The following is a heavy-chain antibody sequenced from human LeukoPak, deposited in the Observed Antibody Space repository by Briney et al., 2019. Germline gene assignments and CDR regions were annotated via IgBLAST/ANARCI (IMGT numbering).Heavy chain of an antibody. CDR3: ARFKATRGPRYFQH. D-gene: IGHD1-26*01. CDR2: INPNSGGT. J-gene: IGHJ1*01. CDR1: GYTFTGYY. Sequence: RVASVKVSCKASGYTFTGYYMHLGRQAPGQGLEWMGWINPNSGGTNYAQKFQGRVTMIRDTSISTAYMELSRLRSDDTAVYYCARFKATRGPRYFQHWGQGTLVTVSS. V-gene: IGHV1-2*02.